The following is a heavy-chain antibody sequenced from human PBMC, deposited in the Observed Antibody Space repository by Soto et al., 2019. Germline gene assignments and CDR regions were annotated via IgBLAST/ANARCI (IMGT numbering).Heavy chain of an antibody. Sequence: SETLSLTCTVSGGSISSGGYYWIWIRQHPGKGLEWIGYIYYSGSTYYNPSLKSRVTISVDTSKNQFSLKLSSVTAADTAVYYCATLPDFWSGYSFDYWGQGTLVTVSS. D-gene: IGHD3-3*01. CDR2: IYYSGST. V-gene: IGHV4-31*03. J-gene: IGHJ4*02. CDR1: GGSISSGGYY. CDR3: ATLPDFWSGYSFDY.